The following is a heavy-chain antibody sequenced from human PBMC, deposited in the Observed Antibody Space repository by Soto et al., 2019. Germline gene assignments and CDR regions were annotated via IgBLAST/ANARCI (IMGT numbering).Heavy chain of an antibody. V-gene: IGHV3-33*01. J-gene: IGHJ5*02. CDR1: GFTFSSYG. Sequence: QVQLVESGGGVVQPGRSLRLSCAASGFTFSSYGMHWVRQAPGKGLEWVAVIWYDGSNKYYADSVKGRFTISRDNSKNTLYLQMNSLRAEDTAVYYCARDRTGCSGGGCHRRGFDPWGQGTLVTVSS. CDR3: ARDRTGCSGGGCHRRGFDP. CDR2: IWYDGSNK. D-gene: IGHD2-15*01.